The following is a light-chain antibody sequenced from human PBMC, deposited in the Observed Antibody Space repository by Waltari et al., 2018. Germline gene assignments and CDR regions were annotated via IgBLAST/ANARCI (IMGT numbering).Light chain of an antibody. CDR1: QSISSN. Sequence: EIVMTQSPATLSVSPGERATLSCRASQSISSNLAWYQQKPGQAPRLLIYDASTRATGFPARFSGSASGTEFTLTISSLQSEDFALYYCQQYNHWPPVLTFGGGTKVEIK. CDR2: DAS. J-gene: IGKJ4*01. V-gene: IGKV3-15*01. CDR3: QQYNHWPPVLT.